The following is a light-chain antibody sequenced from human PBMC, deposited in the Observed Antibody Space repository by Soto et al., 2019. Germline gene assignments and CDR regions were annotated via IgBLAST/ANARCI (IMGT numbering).Light chain of an antibody. J-gene: IGKJ1*01. CDR3: HHYNNWWA. V-gene: IGKV3-15*01. CDR1: QSVSSN. CDR2: GAS. Sequence: EIVITQSPTTLSVSPGERATLYCRTSQSVSSNLAWYQQKPGQAPRLLIYGASTRATGIPDRFSGSGSGTEFSLPINSLQSEDFAVYYCHHYNNWWAFGQGSKVDI.